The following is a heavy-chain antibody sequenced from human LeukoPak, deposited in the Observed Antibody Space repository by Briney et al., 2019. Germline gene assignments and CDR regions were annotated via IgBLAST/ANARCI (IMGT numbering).Heavy chain of an antibody. Sequence: GESLKISCKGSGFTFTSYWIAWVRQMPGQGLEWMGIIYPGDSDTRYSPSFQGQVTISADKSISTAYLQWSSLKASDTAMYYCAKQSSGPSFDYWGQGTLVTVSS. J-gene: IGHJ4*02. V-gene: IGHV5-51*01. CDR1: GFTFTSYW. CDR2: IYPGDSDT. CDR3: AKQSSGPSFDY.